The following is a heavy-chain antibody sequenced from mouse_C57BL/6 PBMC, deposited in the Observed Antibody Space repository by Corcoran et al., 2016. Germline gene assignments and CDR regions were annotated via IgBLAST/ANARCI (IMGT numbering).Heavy chain of an antibody. V-gene: IGHV1-18*01. CDR2: INPNNGGT. J-gene: IGHJ1*03. D-gene: IGHD1-1*01. CDR1: GYTFTDYN. Sequence: EVQLQQSGPELVKPGASVKIPCKASGYTFTDYNMDWVKQSHGKSLEWIGDINPNNGGTIYNQKFKGKATLTVDKSSSTAYMELRSLTSEDTAVYYCARYYGSRGWYFDVWGTGTTVTVSS. CDR3: ARYYGSRGWYFDV.